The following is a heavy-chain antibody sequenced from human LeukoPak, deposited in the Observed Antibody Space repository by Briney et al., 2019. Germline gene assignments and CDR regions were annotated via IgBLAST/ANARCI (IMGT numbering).Heavy chain of an antibody. CDR2: ISAYNGNT. CDR3: ARCMDSSSWYPFDY. CDR1: GYTFTSYG. J-gene: IGHJ4*02. V-gene: IGHV1-18*01. D-gene: IGHD6-13*01. Sequence: ASVKVSCKASGYTFTSYGISWVRQAPGRGLEWMGWISAYNGNTNYAQKLQGRVTVTTDTSTSTAYMKLRSLRSDDTAVYYCARCMDSSSWYPFDYWGQGTLVTVSS.